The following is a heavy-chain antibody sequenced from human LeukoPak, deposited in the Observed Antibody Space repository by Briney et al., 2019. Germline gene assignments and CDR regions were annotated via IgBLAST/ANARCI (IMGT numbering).Heavy chain of an antibody. CDR2: IYTSGST. D-gene: IGHD3-9*01. CDR3: ARELRYYDILTGYYGTHYYYYYMDV. V-gene: IGHV4-4*07. CDR1: GGSISSYY. J-gene: IGHJ6*03. Sequence: SETLSLTCTVSGGSISSYYWSWIRQPAGKGLEWIGRIYTSGSTNYNPSLKSRVTMSVDTSKNQFSLKLSSVTAADTAVYYCARELRYYDILTGYYGTHYYYYYMDVWGKGTTVTISS.